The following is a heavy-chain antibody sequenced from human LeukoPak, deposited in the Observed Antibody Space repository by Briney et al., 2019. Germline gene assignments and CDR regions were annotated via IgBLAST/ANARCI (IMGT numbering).Heavy chain of an antibody. CDR1: GFTFSNYW. Sequence: GGSLRLSCVFSGFTFSNYWMKWVRQAPGKGLEWVASINEDGSGKYSMDSVKDRVTISRDNAKNSMDLQINSLTVEDTAIYYCVRDDGDVWGKGTTVTVSS. V-gene: IGHV3-7*01. CDR3: VRDDGDV. J-gene: IGHJ6*04. CDR2: INEDGSGK.